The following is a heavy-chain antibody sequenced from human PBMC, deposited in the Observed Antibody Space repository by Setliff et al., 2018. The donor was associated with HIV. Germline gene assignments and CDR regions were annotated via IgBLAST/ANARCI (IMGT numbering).Heavy chain of an antibody. CDR3: ARPYTVWVYGMDV. Sequence: GGSLRLSCVVSGFTFSHYGMHWVRQAPGKGLEWVTFIASDVSKTHIADSVKGRFTISRDNAKNTLYMQMNSLRAEDTAVYYCARPYTVWVYGMDVWGQGTTVTVS. V-gene: IGHV3-30*02. CDR2: IASDVSKT. CDR1: GFTFSHYG. D-gene: IGHD2-8*01. J-gene: IGHJ6*02.